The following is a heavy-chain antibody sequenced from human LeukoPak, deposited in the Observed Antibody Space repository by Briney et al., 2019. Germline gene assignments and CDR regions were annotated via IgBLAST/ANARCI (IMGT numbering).Heavy chain of an antibody. CDR3: ARDGHYDILTGYFQD. D-gene: IGHD3-9*01. Sequence: GGSLRLSCAASGFIFKKYWMNWVRQVPGKGLECLANIKEDGSETYYADSVKGRFTISRDNAKNLLYLQMNSLRAEDTAVYYCARDGHYDILTGYFQDWGQGTLVTVSS. J-gene: IGHJ1*01. CDR1: GFIFKKYW. CDR2: IKEDGSET. V-gene: IGHV3-7*03.